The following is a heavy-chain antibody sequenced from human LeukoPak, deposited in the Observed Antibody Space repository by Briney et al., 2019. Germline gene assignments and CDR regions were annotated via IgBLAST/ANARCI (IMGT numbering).Heavy chain of an antibody. CDR2: INPNSGGT. CDR3: AREVVPAAHFDY. J-gene: IGHJ4*02. CDR1: GYTFTGYY. Sequence: ASVKVSCKASGYTFTGYYMHWVRQAPGQGLEWKGWINPNSGGTNNAQKFQGRVTMTRDTSISTAYMELSRLRSDDTAVYYCAREVVPAAHFDYWGQGTLVTVSS. V-gene: IGHV1-2*02. D-gene: IGHD2-2*01.